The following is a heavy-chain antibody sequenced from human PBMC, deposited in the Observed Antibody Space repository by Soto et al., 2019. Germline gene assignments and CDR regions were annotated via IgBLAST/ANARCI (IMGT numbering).Heavy chain of an antibody. CDR3: ARGRYCLTGRCFPNWFDS. D-gene: IGHD7-27*01. CDR2: IYKSATT. CDR1: GDSISNLDYF. V-gene: IGHV4-30-4*01. Sequence: SETLSLTCSVSGDSISNLDYFWAWIRQPPGQALEYIGYIYKSATTYYNPSFESRVAISVDTSKSQFSPNVTSVTAADTAVYFCARGRYCLTGRCFPNWFDSWGQGALVTVSS. J-gene: IGHJ5*01.